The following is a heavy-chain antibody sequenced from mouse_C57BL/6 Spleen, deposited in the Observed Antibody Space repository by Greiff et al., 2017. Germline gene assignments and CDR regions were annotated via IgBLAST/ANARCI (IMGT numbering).Heavy chain of an antibody. Sequence: QVQLQQPGAELVKPGASVKLSCKASGYTFTSYWMQWVKQRPGQGLEWIGEIDPSDSYTNYNQQFKGKATLTVDTSSSTAYMQLSSLTSEDSPFYYCSRGELGHFDYWGQGTTLTVSS. CDR2: IDPSDSYT. D-gene: IGHD4-1*01. CDR1: GYTFTSYW. V-gene: IGHV1-50*01. J-gene: IGHJ2*01. CDR3: SRGELGHFDY.